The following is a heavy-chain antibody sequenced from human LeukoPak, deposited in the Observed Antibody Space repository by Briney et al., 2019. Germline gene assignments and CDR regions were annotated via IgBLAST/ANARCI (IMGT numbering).Heavy chain of an antibody. Sequence: GGSLRLSCAASGFTFSSYWMSWVRQAPGKGLEWVANIRQDGSEKYYVDSVKGRFTISRDNANNSLYLQMNSLRAEDTAVYYCVRQHSDAFDIWGQGTMVTVSS. CDR1: GFTFSSYW. D-gene: IGHD3-3*02. J-gene: IGHJ3*02. CDR3: VRQHSDAFDI. CDR2: IRQDGSEK. V-gene: IGHV3-7*01.